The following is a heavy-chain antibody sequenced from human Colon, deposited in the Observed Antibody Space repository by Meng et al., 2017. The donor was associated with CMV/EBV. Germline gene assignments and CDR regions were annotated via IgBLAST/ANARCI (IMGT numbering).Heavy chain of an antibody. D-gene: IGHD3-10*01. CDR3: ARRGQVGSGRYYKTSYYYALDL. Sequence: GSLRLSCAASGFTFSSYWMTWVRQAPGKGLEWVANINQDGSERYYVDSVKGRFTISRDNAQNSLYLQMNSLRVEDSAVFYCARRGQVGSGRYYKTSYYYALDLWGQGTTVTVSS. V-gene: IGHV3-7*03. J-gene: IGHJ6*02. CDR1: GFTFSSYW. CDR2: INQDGSER.